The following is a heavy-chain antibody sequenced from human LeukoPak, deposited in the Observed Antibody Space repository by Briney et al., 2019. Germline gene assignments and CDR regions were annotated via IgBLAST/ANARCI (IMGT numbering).Heavy chain of an antibody. D-gene: IGHD5-24*01. CDR3: ARDREDGYNGGFDY. V-gene: IGHV3-48*01. J-gene: IGHJ4*02. CDR1: GFTVSSYS. Sequence: GGSLRLSCATSGFTVSSYSMNWVRQAPGKGLEWVSCFSISSTIYYADSVKGRFTISRDNAENSLYLQMNSLGAEDTAVYYCARDREDGYNGGFDYWGQGTLVTVSS. CDR2: FSISSTI.